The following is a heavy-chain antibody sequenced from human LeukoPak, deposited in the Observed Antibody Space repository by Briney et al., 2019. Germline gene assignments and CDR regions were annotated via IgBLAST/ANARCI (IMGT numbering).Heavy chain of an antibody. Sequence: GGSLRLSCAASGFTFSDFWMNWVRQAPGKGLEWVASIKQYGSEKYYVDSVKGRFSISRDNAKNSLHLQMNSLRAEDTAVYYCARDHTVDGLVFDYWGQGILVTVSS. CDR2: IKQYGSEK. CDR1: GFTFSDFW. CDR3: ARDHTVDGLVFDY. J-gene: IGHJ4*02. D-gene: IGHD6-19*01. V-gene: IGHV3-7*01.